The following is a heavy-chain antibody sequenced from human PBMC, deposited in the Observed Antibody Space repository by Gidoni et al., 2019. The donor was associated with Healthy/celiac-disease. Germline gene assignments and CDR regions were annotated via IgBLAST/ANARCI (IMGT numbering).Heavy chain of an antibody. J-gene: IGHJ4*02. V-gene: IGHV4-34*01. Sequence: QVQLQQWGAGLLKPSETLSLTCAVYGGSFSGYYWSWIRQPPGKGLEWIGEINHSGSTNYNPSLKSRVTISVDTSKNQFSLKLSSVTAADTAVYYCARGGRYSYGSFSPYYFDYWGQGTLVTVSS. CDR1: GGSFSGYY. D-gene: IGHD5-18*01. CDR3: ARGGRYSYGSFSPYYFDY. CDR2: INHSGST.